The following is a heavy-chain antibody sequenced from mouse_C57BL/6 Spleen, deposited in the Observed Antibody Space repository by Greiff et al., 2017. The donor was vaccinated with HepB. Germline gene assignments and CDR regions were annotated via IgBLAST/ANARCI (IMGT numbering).Heavy chain of an antibody. D-gene: IGHD1-1*01. J-gene: IGHJ2*01. CDR2: IYPGDGDT. CDR1: GYAFSSYW. Sequence: VQLQQSGAELVKPGASVKISCKASGYAFSSYWMNWVKQRPGKGLEWIGQIYPGDGDTNYNGKFKGKATLTADKSSSTAYMQLSSLTSEDSAVYFCARGPPYYGSSPFDYWGQGTTLTVSS. V-gene: IGHV1-80*01. CDR3: ARGPPYYGSSPFDY.